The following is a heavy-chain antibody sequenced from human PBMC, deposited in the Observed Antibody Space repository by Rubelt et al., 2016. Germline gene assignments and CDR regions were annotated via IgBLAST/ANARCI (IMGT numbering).Heavy chain of an antibody. CDR2: IYSGGST. Sequence: GLEWVSVIYSGGSTYYADSVKGRFTISRDNSKNTLYLQMNSLRAEDTAVYYCARALGSIAARTLKYYYYYYGMDVWGQGTTVTVSS. D-gene: IGHD6-6*01. V-gene: IGHV3-53*01. CDR3: ARALGSIAARTLKYYYYYYGMDV. J-gene: IGHJ6*02.